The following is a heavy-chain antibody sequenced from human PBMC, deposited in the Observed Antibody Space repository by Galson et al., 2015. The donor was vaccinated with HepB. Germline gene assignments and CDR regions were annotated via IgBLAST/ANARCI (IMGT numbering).Heavy chain of an antibody. D-gene: IGHD4-11*01. CDR2: ISSNGGGR. J-gene: IGHJ6*02. V-gene: IGHV3-64D*06. CDR1: GFIFSNYG. Sequence: SLRLSCAASGFIFSNYGMHWVRQAPGKGLQYVSSISSNGGGRYSADSVRGRFGISRDNSKNTLYLQMTSLRVEDTARYYCVKAINNYLSGANYNYFGLDIWGQGTTVIVSS. CDR3: VKAINNYLSGANYNYFGLDI.